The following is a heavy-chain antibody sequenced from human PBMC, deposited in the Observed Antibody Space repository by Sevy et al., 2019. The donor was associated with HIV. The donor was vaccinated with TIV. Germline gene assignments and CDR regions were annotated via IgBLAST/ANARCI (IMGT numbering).Heavy chain of an antibody. CDR3: TRGLEYCGYIDCPIGF. J-gene: IGHJ4*02. CDR1: GYTFSGYY. CDR2: FNPKRGGT. V-gene: IGHV1-2*06. Sequence: ASVKVSCKASGYTFSGYYMHWVRQAPGQGLEWMGRFNPKRGGTECAQKFQGRVTMTTDMSITTAYMELSSLAFDDTAVYFCTRGLEYCGYIDCPIGFWGQGTLVTVSS. D-gene: IGHD2-21*01.